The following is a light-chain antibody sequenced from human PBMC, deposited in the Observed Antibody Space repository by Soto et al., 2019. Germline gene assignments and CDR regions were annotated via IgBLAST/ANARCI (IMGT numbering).Light chain of an antibody. CDR2: EVS. CDR3: SSYAGSNNLV. CDR1: SSDVGGYNY. J-gene: IGLJ3*02. V-gene: IGLV2-14*01. Sequence: QSALTQPAPVSGSPGQSITISCTGTSSDVGGYNYVSWYQQHPGKAPKLMIYEVSNRPSGVSNRFSGSKSGNTASLTISGLQAEDEADYYCSSYAGSNNLVFAGGTKVTVL.